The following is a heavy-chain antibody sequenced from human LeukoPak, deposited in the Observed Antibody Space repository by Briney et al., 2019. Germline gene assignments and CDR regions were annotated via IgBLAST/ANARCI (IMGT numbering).Heavy chain of an antibody. V-gene: IGHV3-7*01. CDR2: IKEDGSGN. D-gene: IGHD6-19*01. J-gene: IGHJ4*02. CDR3: ATFAYSSGYFDS. Sequence: GGSLRLSCAASGFTFSSYWMGWVGQAPGKGLECVANIKEDGSGNYYVDSLRGRFTISRDNAKNSLYLQMSSLRAEDTGVYYCATFAYSSGYFDSWGQGTLVAVSS. CDR1: GFTFSSYW.